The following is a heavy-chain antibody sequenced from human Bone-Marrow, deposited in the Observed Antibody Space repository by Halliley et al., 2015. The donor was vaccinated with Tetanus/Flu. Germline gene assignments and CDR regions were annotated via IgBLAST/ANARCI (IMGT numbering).Heavy chain of an antibody. CDR1: GFSFSSYE. J-gene: IGHJ5*02. CDR3: ARRGFPFDP. Sequence: SLRLSCVAPGFSFSSYEMNWVRQAPGKGLEWVSYISSRGSTIYYADSVTGRFTISRGNAKNSLYLQMNSLRAEDTAVYYSARRGFPFDPWGQGTLVTVSS. CDR2: ISSRGSTI. V-gene: IGHV3-48*03. D-gene: IGHD3-10*01.